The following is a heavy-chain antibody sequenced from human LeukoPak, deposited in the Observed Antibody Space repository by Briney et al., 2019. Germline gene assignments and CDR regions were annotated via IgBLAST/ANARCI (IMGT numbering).Heavy chain of an antibody. Sequence: GGSLRLSCAASGFTFSDYYMSWIRQAPGKGLEWVSYISCDSGNKYYADSVKGRFTISRDNAKNSLYLQRNSLRAEDTAVYYCARDHFYYDSSGHIHWFDPWGRGT. J-gene: IGHJ5*02. CDR1: GFTFSDYY. CDR3: ARDHFYYDSSGHIHWFDP. CDR2: ISCDSGNK. V-gene: IGHV3-11*01. D-gene: IGHD3-22*01.